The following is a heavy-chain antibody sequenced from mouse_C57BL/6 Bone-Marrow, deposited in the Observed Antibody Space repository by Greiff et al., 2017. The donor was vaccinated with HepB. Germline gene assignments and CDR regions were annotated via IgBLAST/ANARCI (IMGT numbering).Heavy chain of an antibody. V-gene: IGHV1-39*01. D-gene: IGHD2-1*01. CDR3: ARGYGNYPYYYAMDY. J-gene: IGHJ4*01. CDR1: GYSFTDYN. CDR2: INPNYGTT. Sequence: VQLKESGPELVKPGASVKISCKASGYSFTDYNMNWVKQSNGKSLEWIGVINPNYGTTSYNQKFKGKATLTVDQSSSTAYMQLNSLTSEDSAVYYCARGYGNYPYYYAMDYWGQGTSVTVSS.